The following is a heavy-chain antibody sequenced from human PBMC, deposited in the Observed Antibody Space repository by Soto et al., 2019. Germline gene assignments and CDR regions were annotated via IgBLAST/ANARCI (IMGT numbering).Heavy chain of an antibody. CDR3: ARDGVSDSSGWNRFFDY. CDR1: GFTFSNYD. CDR2: ISSRGSTI. V-gene: IGHV3-48*02. D-gene: IGHD6-19*01. J-gene: IGHJ4*02. Sequence: EVQLVESGGGLVQPGGSLRLSCVASGFTFSNYDINWVRQAPGKGLEWVSHISSRGSTIYYADSVKGRFTISRDNAKNSLYLQMNSLRDEVTAVYYCARDGVSDSSGWNRFFDYWGQGTLVTVSS.